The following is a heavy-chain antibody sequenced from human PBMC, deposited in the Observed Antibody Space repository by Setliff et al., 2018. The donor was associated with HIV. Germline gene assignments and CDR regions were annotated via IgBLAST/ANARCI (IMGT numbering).Heavy chain of an antibody. CDR3: ARRAAATTNFDY. D-gene: IGHD1-26*01. Sequence: TLSLTCAVSDDSISSGYYWGWIRQPPGKGLEWIGSIYHSGSTYYNPSLKSRVTISVDTSKKQLSLKLSSVTAADTAVSYCARRAAATTNFDYWGQGTLVTVSS. CDR2: IYHSGST. CDR1: DDSISSGYY. V-gene: IGHV4-38-2*01. J-gene: IGHJ4*02.